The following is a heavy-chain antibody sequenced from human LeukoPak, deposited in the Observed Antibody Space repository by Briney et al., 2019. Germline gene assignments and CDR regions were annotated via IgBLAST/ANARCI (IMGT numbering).Heavy chain of an antibody. J-gene: IGHJ4*02. CDR3: ARVIDTSGWIDY. CDR1: GGTFSSYA. CDR2: IIPILGIA. D-gene: IGHD6-19*01. Sequence: SVKVSCKASGGTFSSYAISWVRQAPGQGLEWMGRIIPILGIANYAQKFQGRVTITADKSTSTAYMELSSLRSEDTAVYYCARVIDTSGWIDYWGQGTLVTVSS. V-gene: IGHV1-69*04.